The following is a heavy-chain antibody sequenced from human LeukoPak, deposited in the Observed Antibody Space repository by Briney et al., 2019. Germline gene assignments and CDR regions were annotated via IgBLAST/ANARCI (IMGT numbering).Heavy chain of an antibody. D-gene: IGHD6-19*01. CDR2: IYSGGST. V-gene: IGHV3-53*01. Sequence: GGSLRLSCAASGFTVSSNYMSWVRQAPGKGLEWVLVIYSGGSTYYADSVKGRFTISRDNSKNTLYLQMNSLRAEDTAVYYCARGGDSSGWYNWFDPWGQGTLVTVSS. CDR1: GFTVSSNY. J-gene: IGHJ5*02. CDR3: ARGGDSSGWYNWFDP.